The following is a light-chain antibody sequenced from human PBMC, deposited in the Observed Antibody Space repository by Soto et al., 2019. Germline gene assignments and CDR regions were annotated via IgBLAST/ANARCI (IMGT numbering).Light chain of an antibody. CDR3: AAWDDSLSGWV. CDR1: SSNIGSNY. J-gene: IGLJ3*02. V-gene: IGLV1-47*01. CDR2: RKN. Sequence: QSVLTQPPSASGTPGQRVTISCSGSSSNIGSNYVYWYQQLPGTAPKLLIYRKNQRPSGVPDRFSGSKSGTSASLAISGLRSEDEADYYCAAWDDSLSGWVFGAGTKLTVL.